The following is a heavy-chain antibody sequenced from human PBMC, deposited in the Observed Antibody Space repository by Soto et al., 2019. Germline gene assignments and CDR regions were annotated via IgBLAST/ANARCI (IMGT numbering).Heavy chain of an antibody. Sequence: ASVKVSCKASGYTFTSYGISWVRQAPGQGLEWMGWISAYNGNTNYAQKLQGRFTMTTDTSTSTAYMELRSLRSDDTAVYSCAREKLVGATRDAFDIWGQGTMVTVSS. CDR2: ISAYNGNT. CDR3: AREKLVGATRDAFDI. D-gene: IGHD1-26*01. CDR1: GYTFTSYG. J-gene: IGHJ3*02. V-gene: IGHV1-18*01.